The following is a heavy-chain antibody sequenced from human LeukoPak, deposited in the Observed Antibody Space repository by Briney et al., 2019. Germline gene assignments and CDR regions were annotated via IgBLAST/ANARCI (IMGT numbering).Heavy chain of an antibody. Sequence: GGSLRLSCAASGFTFNEYAMHWDRQAPGKALEWVSLITADGRTTYYADSVRGRFTISRDNSANFLYLQMSSLRTEDTALYFCARIGQWEFMGYFYHYYYMDVWGKGTTVTVSS. CDR2: ITADGRTT. CDR1: GFTFNEYA. V-gene: IGHV3-43*02. D-gene: IGHD3-22*01. J-gene: IGHJ6*03. CDR3: ARIGQWEFMGYFYHYYYMDV.